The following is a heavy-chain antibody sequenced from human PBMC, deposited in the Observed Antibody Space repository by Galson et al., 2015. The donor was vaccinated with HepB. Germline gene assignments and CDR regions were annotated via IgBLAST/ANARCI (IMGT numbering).Heavy chain of an antibody. D-gene: IGHD1-26*01. Sequence: SVKVSCKGSGYTFTSYGISWVRQAPGQGLEWMGWISAYNGHTNYEQKLQGRVTMTTDTSTRTAYMELRSLRSDDTAVYYCAREGARGSYSTGYYGMDVWGQGTTVTVSS. CDR3: AREGARGSYSTGYYGMDV. CDR1: GYTFTSYG. V-gene: IGHV1-18*01. CDR2: ISAYNGHT. J-gene: IGHJ6*02.